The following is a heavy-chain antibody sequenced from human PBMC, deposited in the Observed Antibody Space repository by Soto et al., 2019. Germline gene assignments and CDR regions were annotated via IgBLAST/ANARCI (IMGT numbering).Heavy chain of an antibody. CDR2: MYPGDSDT. CDR1: GYTFTNYW. V-gene: IGHV5-51*01. J-gene: IGHJ4*02. Sequence: KVSCKASGYTFTNYWIGWVRQMPGKGLELMGIMYPGDSDTRYSPSFRGQVTISADKSISTVYLQWSRLKASDTAIYYCARGNRPPTYYFEEWGQGSPVTGSS. D-gene: IGHD1-1*01. CDR3: ARGNRPPTYYFEE.